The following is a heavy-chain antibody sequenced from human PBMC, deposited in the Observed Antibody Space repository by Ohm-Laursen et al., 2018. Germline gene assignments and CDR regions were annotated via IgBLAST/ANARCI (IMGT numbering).Heavy chain of an antibody. CDR1: GYTFTSYG. CDR2: ISAYNGNT. Sequence: ASVKVSCKASGYTFTSYGISWVRQAPGQGLEWMGWISAYNGNTNYAQKFQGRVTMTRDTSISTAYMELSRLRSDDTAVYYCARPRSSGYYVYWGQGTLVTVSS. J-gene: IGHJ4*02. V-gene: IGHV1-18*01. CDR3: ARPRSSGYYVY. D-gene: IGHD3-22*01.